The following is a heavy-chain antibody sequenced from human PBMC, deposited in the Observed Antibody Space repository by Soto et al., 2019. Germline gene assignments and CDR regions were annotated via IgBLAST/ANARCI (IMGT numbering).Heavy chain of an antibody. CDR3: ARRQISPPTRGAASARGGMDV. D-gene: IGHD6-13*01. Sequence: QVQLVESGGGVVQPGRSLRLSCAASGFTFNNYGMHWVRQAPGKGLEWVAVIWNDGNGYYYANSVKGRFTISRDNSKNTLYLQMGSLRAEDTAVYYCARRQISPPTRGAASARGGMDVWGQGTTVTVSS. V-gene: IGHV3-33*01. CDR2: IWNDGNGY. J-gene: IGHJ6*02. CDR1: GFTFNNYG.